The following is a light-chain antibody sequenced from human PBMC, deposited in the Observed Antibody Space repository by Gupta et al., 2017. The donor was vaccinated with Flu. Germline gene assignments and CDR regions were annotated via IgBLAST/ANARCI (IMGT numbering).Light chain of an antibody. CDR1: QSISTF. J-gene: IGKJ2*01. CDR3: QQSYSSPYT. Sequence: PSSLSASVGDRVTITCRASQSISTFANWYQQKPGKAPKVLIYAASSFQSGVPSRFSGSGSGADFTLTISNLQPEDFATYYCQQSYSSPYTFGQGTKLEIK. CDR2: AAS. V-gene: IGKV1-39*01.